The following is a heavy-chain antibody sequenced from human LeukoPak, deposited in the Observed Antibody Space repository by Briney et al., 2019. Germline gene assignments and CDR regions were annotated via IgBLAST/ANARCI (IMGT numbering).Heavy chain of an antibody. Sequence: ASVKVSCKASGYTFTGYYMHWVRQAPGQGLEWMGWINPNSGGTNYAQKFQGRVTMTRDTSISTAYMELSRLRSDDTAVYYCARDLTPGTFYDFWSGYTPCGMDVWGQGTTVTVSS. J-gene: IGHJ6*02. CDR2: INPNSGGT. D-gene: IGHD3-3*01. CDR1: GYTFTGYY. V-gene: IGHV1-2*02. CDR3: ARDLTPGTFYDFWSGYTPCGMDV.